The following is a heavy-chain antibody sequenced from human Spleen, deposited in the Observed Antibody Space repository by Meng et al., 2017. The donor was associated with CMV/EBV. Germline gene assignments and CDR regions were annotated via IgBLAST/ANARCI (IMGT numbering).Heavy chain of an antibody. Sequence: ASVKVSCKASGYTFIEYYIHWVRQAPGQGPEWMGWINPDGGGTIFAQKFQGRFTMTRDTSIRSAHMELRRLTSDDTAIYYCAREMRHCSGGSCFSLDYWGQGTLVTVSS. V-gene: IGHV1-2*02. J-gene: IGHJ4*02. CDR1: GYTFIEYY. D-gene: IGHD2-15*01. CDR3: AREMRHCSGGSCFSLDY. CDR2: INPDGGGT.